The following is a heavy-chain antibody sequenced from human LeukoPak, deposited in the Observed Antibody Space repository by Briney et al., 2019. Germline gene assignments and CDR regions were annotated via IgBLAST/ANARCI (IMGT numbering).Heavy chain of an antibody. CDR1: GGSISSYY. V-gene: IGHV4-59*01. D-gene: IGHD6-13*01. J-gene: IGHJ4*02. Sequence: PSETLSLTCTVSGGSISSYYWSWIRQPPGKGLDWIGYIYYSGSTNYNPSLKSRVTISVDTSKNQFSLKLSSVTAADTAVYYCAGGGVGSSWYYFDYWGQGTLVTVSS. CDR2: IYYSGST. CDR3: AGGGVGSSWYYFDY.